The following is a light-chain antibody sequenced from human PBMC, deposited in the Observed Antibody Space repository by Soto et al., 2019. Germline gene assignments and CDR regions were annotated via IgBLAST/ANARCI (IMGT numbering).Light chain of an antibody. CDR1: RTVDGNY. CDR3: QQYSASPRT. CDR2: SAS. V-gene: IGKV3-20*01. J-gene: IGKJ1*01. Sequence: EVVLTQSPGTLSLPPGERATLSCRASRTVDGNYLAWYHQKPGQAPRLLIHSASTRAPGIPDRFSASGAGTDFTLTISRLEPEDSAVYYCQQYSASPRTFGPGTKVEIK.